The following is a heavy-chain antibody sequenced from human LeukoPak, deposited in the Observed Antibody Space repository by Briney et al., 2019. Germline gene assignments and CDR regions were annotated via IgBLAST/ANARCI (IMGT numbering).Heavy chain of an antibody. V-gene: IGHV5-51*01. Sequence: GESLKISCKGSGYSFTSYWIGWVRQMPGKGLEWMGIIYPGDSDTRNSPSFQGQVTISADKSISTAYLQWSSLKASDTAMYYCATNQRDSSGYYYAAFDIWGQGTMVTVSS. J-gene: IGHJ3*02. CDR1: GYSFTSYW. D-gene: IGHD3-22*01. CDR3: ATNQRDSSGYYYAAFDI. CDR2: IYPGDSDT.